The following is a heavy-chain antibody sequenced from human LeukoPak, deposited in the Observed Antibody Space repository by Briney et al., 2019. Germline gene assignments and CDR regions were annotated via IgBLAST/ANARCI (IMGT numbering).Heavy chain of an antibody. D-gene: IGHD2-21*01. Sequence: GGSLRLSCVVSGFTFNNYAMSWVRQAPGKGLEWVSSISDSSRSIYYADSVKGRFTISRDNAKNSLYLQMNSLRAEDTAVYYCARGLCGGDCYDYWGQGTLVTVSS. CDR1: GFTFNNYA. J-gene: IGHJ4*02. CDR3: ARGLCGGDCYDY. CDR2: ISDSSRSI. V-gene: IGHV3-21*06.